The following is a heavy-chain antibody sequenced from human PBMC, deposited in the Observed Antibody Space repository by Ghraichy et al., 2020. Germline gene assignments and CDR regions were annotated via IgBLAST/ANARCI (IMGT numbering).Heavy chain of an antibody. CDR1: GFTFSSYA. J-gene: IGHJ4*02. CDR2: ISGSGGST. V-gene: IGHV3-23*01. D-gene: IGHD3-3*01. Sequence: GGSLRLSCAASGFTFSSYAMSWVRQAPGKGLEWVSAISGSGGSTYYADSVKGRFTISRDNSKNTLYLQMNSLRAEDTAVYYCAKDRDTHDFWSGYYDPRPPDYWGQGTLVTVSS. CDR3: AKDRDTHDFWSGYYDPRPPDY.